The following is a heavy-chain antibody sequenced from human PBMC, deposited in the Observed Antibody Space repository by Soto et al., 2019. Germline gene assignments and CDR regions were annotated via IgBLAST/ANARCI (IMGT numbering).Heavy chain of an antibody. CDR2: TRNKANSYTT. V-gene: IGHV3-72*01. J-gene: IGHJ5*02. CDR3: AREEYYYDSSGYSPWFDP. CDR1: GFTFSDHY. Sequence: GGSLRLSCAASGFTFSDHYMDWVRQAPGKGLEWVGRTRNKANSYTTEYAASVKGRFTISRDDSKNSLYLQMNSLKTEDTAVYYCAREEYYYDSSGYSPWFDPWGQGTLVTVSS. D-gene: IGHD3-22*01.